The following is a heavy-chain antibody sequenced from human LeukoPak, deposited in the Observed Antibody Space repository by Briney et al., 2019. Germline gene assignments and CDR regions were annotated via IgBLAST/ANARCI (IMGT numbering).Heavy chain of an antibody. CDR2: IFYDGSNK. J-gene: IGHJ4*02. CDR1: GFTFSTYG. CDR3: AKVRWDNSGWYYSDS. Sequence: PGGSLRLSCAASGFTFSTYGMSWVRQAPGKGLEWVAVIFYDGSNKYYTDSVKGRFTVSRDNSKNTLYLQVNSLRVEDTAVFYCAKVRWDNSGWYYSDSWGQGTLVTVSS. V-gene: IGHV3-30*18. D-gene: IGHD6-19*01.